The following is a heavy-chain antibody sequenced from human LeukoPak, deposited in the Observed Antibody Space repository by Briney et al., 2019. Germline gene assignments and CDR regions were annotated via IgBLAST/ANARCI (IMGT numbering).Heavy chain of an antibody. CDR2: IRYDGSSK. D-gene: IGHD2-21*02. CDR1: GFIFSTYG. V-gene: IGHV3-30*02. CDR3: VKDMGVTYHFYYMDV. Sequence: GGSLRLSCAAAGFIFSTYGMHWVREAPGKGLEWVAFIRYDGSSKYYAASVKGRFTISRDNSKNTLYLQMNSLRAEDTAVYFCVKDMGVTYHFYYMDVWGKGTTVTLSS. J-gene: IGHJ6*03.